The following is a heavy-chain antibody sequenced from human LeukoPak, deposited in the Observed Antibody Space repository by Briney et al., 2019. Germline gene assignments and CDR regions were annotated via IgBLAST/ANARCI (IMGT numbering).Heavy chain of an antibody. V-gene: IGHV3-49*04. CDR1: GFIFGDYA. CDR3: TRGLSYYESSGSPFAY. D-gene: IGHD3-22*01. Sequence: GGSLRLSCTASGFIFGDYAINWVRQAPGKGLEWVGLIRRKNYGGTTEYAASVKGKFTILRDDSKSIAYLQMNSLETEDTAVYYCTRGLSYYESSGSPFAYWGQGTLVTVSS. CDR2: IRRKNYGGTT. J-gene: IGHJ4*02.